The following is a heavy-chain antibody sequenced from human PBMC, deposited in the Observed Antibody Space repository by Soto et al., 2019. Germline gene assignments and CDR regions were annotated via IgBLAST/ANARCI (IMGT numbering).Heavy chain of an antibody. V-gene: IGHV3-23*01. Sequence: DVQLLESGGHLVQPGGSVRLSCAASGFTFNSYAMSWVRQAPGKGLEWVSSVSAGGDMTYYSDSVKGRFTISRDNSNNALFLQMNSLRIEDTALYYCARGDRGGSGSPASYYYSGLDVWGQGATVTVS. CDR1: GFTFNSYA. CDR2: VSAGGDMT. CDR3: ARGDRGGSGSPASYYYSGLDV. D-gene: IGHD3-10*01. J-gene: IGHJ6*02.